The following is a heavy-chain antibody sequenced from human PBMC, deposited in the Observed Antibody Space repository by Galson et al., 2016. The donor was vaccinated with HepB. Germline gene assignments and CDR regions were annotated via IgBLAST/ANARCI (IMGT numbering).Heavy chain of an antibody. CDR2: IHYSGIT. CDR3: ARGWGSIRFNRFDY. V-gene: IGHV4-59*01. Sequence: ETLSLTCTVSGASISSYYWSWIRQPPGKGLEWIGYIHYSGITNHNPSLKSRVTISIDPSKNQFSLKLTSVTAADTAVYYCARGWGSIRFNRFDYWGQGALVAVSS. CDR1: GASISSYY. J-gene: IGHJ4*02. D-gene: IGHD3-16*01.